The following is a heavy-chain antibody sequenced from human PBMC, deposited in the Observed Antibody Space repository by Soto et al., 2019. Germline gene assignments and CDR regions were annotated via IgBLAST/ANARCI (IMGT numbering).Heavy chain of an antibody. CDR3: ARVTLKAGNWFDP. CDR2: INPKSRGT. J-gene: IGHJ5*02. V-gene: IGHV1-2*02. CDR1: GYTFTDYF. Sequence: QVQLVQSGAEVKKPGASVKVSCKASGYTFTDYFLHWVRQAPGQGFEWMGWINPKSRGTNYAQKFQGRVTMTRDTSNRTAYMELRGLRSDDTAVYYCARVTLKAGNWFDPWGQGTLVTVSS.